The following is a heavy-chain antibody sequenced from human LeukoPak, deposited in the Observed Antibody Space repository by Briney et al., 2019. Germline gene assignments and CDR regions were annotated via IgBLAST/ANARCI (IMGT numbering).Heavy chain of an antibody. CDR2: IWYDGGSK. D-gene: IGHD2-8*01. J-gene: IGHJ3*02. CDR1: GFTFSNYG. V-gene: IGHV3-33*01. Sequence: GGSLRLSCAASGFTFSNYGMHWVRQAPGEGLEWVAVIWYDGGSKYYADSVKGRFTISRDNSKKTLYLQMNSLRAEDTAVYYCAREVMAKRRAFDIWGQGTVVTVSS. CDR3: AREVMAKRRAFDI.